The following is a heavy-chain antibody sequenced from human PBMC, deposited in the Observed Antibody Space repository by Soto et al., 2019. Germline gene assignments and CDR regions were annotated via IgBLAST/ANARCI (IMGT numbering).Heavy chain of an antibody. J-gene: IGHJ6*02. CDR2: IIPIFGTA. D-gene: IGHD3-10*01. V-gene: IGHV1-69*06. CDR1: GGTFSSYA. Sequence: QVQLVQSGAEVKKPGSSVKVSCKASGGTFSSYAISCVRQAPGQGLEWMGGIIPIFGTANYAQKFQGRVTITADKSTITAHMELSSLRSEGMAVYYCAIVGSLVEYYYGMDVLGQGTTVTVSS. CDR3: AIVGSLVEYYYGMDV.